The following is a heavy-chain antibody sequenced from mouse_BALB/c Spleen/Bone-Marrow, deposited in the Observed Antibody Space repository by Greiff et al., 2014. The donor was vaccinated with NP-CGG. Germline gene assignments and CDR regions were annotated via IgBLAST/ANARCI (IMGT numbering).Heavy chain of an antibody. Sequence: EVKLQESGGGLVKPGGSLKLSCAASGFTFSDYYMYWVRQTPEKRLEWVATISDGGSYTYYPDSVKGRFTISRDNAKNSLYLQMSSLKSEDTAMYYCARIYYDYDGGVYYYAMDYWGQGTSVTVSA. CDR3: ARIYYDYDGGVYYYAMDY. J-gene: IGHJ4*01. CDR2: ISDGGSYT. D-gene: IGHD2-4*01. CDR1: GFTFSDYY. V-gene: IGHV5-4*02.